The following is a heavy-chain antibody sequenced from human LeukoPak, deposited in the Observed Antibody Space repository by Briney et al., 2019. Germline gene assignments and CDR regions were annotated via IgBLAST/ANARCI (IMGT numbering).Heavy chain of an antibody. Sequence: GGSLRLSCAASGFTVSSNYMSWVRQAPGKGLEWVSVIYSGGSTYYADSVKGRFTISRDNYKNTLYLQMNSLRAEDTAVYYCARDRGYSGYDFDYWGQGTLVTVSS. CDR2: IYSGGST. CDR3: ARDRGYSGYDFDY. V-gene: IGHV3-66*01. CDR1: GFTVSSNY. J-gene: IGHJ4*02. D-gene: IGHD5-12*01.